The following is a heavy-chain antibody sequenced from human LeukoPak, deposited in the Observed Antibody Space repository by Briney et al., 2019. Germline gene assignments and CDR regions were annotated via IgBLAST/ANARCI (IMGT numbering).Heavy chain of an antibody. V-gene: IGHV3-48*04. CDR1: GFTFSSYS. CDR3: ARDLRGLRLGELSFP. J-gene: IGHJ5*02. D-gene: IGHD3-16*02. Sequence: GGSLRLSCAASGFTFSSYSMNWVRQAPGKGLEWVSYISSSSSTIYYADSVKGRFTISRDNAKNSLYLQMNSLRAEDTAVYYCARDLRGLRLGELSFPWGQGTLVTVSS. CDR2: ISSSSSTI.